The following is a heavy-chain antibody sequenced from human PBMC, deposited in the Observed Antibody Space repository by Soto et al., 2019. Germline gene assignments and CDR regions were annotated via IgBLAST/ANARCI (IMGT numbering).Heavy chain of an antibody. V-gene: IGHV1-8*01. CDR1: GYTFTSYD. Sequence: ASVKVSCKASGYTFTSYDINWVRQATGQGLEWMGWMNPNSGNTGYAQKFQGRVTMTRSTSISTAYMELSSLRSEDTAVYYCARGRFGYSSSWYRAYYYYGMDVWGQGTTVTVPS. J-gene: IGHJ6*02. CDR2: MNPNSGNT. D-gene: IGHD6-13*01. CDR3: ARGRFGYSSSWYRAYYYYGMDV.